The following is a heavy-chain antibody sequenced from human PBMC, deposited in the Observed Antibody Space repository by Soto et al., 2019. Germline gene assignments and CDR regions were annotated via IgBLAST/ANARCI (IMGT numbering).Heavy chain of an antibody. CDR2: LKNYADGATA. V-gene: IGHV3-15*07. CDR3: AKINRGYSYANC. Sequence: EVQLVESEGGLVKPGGSLRLSCVASGFTFTDAWMIWVRQAPGKGLEWVGRLKNYADGATADYAAPVKGRFTVSRDDSKNTLYLQMNSLKTEDTAVYYSAKINRGYSYANCWGQGTLVTVSS. D-gene: IGHD5-18*01. CDR1: GFTFTDAW. J-gene: IGHJ4*02.